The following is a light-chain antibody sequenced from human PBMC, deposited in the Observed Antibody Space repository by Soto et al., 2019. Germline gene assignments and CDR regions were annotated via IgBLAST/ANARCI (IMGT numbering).Light chain of an antibody. V-gene: IGLV2-14*03. Sequence: QSVLTQPASVSGSPGQSTTLSCTGTSSDIGGYDYVSWYQRHPGKAHKLIIYDVNNRPSGVSNRFSGSKSGNTASLTSSGLQAEDEADYYCTSYASGSSHVVFGGGTKLTVL. J-gene: IGLJ2*01. CDR1: SSDIGGYDY. CDR2: DVN. CDR3: TSYASGSSHVV.